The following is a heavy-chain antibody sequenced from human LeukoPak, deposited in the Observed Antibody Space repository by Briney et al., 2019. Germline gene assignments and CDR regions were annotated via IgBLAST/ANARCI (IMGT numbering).Heavy chain of an antibody. CDR1: GGSISSYY. Sequence: PSETLSLTCTVSGGSISSYYWSWIRQPPGKGLEWIGYIYYSGSTNYNPSLKSRVTMSVDTSKNQFSLKLSSVTAADTAVYYCARDSRTWGYDILTGYYHWFDLWGRGTLVTVSS. CDR3: ARDSRTWGYDILTGYYHWFDL. V-gene: IGHV4-59*12. CDR2: IYYSGST. D-gene: IGHD3-9*01. J-gene: IGHJ2*01.